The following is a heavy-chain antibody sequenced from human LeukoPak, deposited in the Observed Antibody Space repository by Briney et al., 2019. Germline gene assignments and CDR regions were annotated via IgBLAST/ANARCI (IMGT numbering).Heavy chain of an antibody. Sequence: PSQTLSLTXTVSGGSISSGSYYWSWIRQPAGKGLEWIGRIYTSGSTNYNPSLKSRVTISVDTSKNQFSLKLSSVTAADTAVYYCARLRAVAGTGYYYMDVWGKGTTVTVSS. V-gene: IGHV4-61*02. CDR2: IYTSGST. J-gene: IGHJ6*03. CDR1: GGSISSGSYY. CDR3: ARLRAVAGTGYYYMDV. D-gene: IGHD6-19*01.